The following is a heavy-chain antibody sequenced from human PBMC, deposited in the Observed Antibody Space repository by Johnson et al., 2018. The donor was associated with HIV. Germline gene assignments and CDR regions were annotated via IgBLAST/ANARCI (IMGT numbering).Heavy chain of an antibody. CDR2: IWSDPRKT. V-gene: IGHV3-33*01. J-gene: IGHJ3*02. CDR3: VGTAAEGAFDI. D-gene: IGHD6-13*01. CDR1: GFPFSNSG. Sequence: VQPVESRGGVVQPGRSPKLSCAASGFPFSNSGLHWIRQAPGMGLAWVAVIWSDPRKTYYADSVNGPFTISTDSSKSTLHLQMNSLRADDTALYYCVGTAAEGAFDIWGQGTMVTVSS.